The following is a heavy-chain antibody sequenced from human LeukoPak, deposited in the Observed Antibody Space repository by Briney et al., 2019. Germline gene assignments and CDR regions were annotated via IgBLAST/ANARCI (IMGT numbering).Heavy chain of an antibody. J-gene: IGHJ4*02. CDR2: IRHDGSIK. D-gene: IGHD3-16*01. V-gene: IGHV3-30*02. CDR3: AKDSLADIDY. CDR1: GFIFSTYG. Sequence: PGGSLRLSCAASGFIFSTYGMYWVRQAPGKGLEWVACIRHDGSIKNYADSVKGRSTISRDNSKNTLYLQMNSLRAEDTAVYYCAKDSLADIDYWGQGTLVTVSS.